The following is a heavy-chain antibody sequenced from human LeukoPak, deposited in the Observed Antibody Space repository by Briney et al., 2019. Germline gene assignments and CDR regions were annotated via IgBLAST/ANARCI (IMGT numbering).Heavy chain of an antibody. D-gene: IGHD5-18*01. V-gene: IGHV1-69*13. J-gene: IGHJ4*02. CDR3: AGLWSRHFDY. Sequence: ASVKVSCKASGGTFSSYAISWVRQAPGQGLEWMGGIIPIFGTANYAQKFQGRVTITADESTSTAYMELSSLRSEDTAVYYCAGLWSRHFDYWGQGTLVTVSS. CDR1: GGTFSSYA. CDR2: IIPIFGTA.